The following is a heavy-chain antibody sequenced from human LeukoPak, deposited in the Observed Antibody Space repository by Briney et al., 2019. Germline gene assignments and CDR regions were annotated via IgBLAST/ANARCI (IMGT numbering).Heavy chain of an antibody. CDR1: GFTFISYG. CDR3: AKGYYGSGSYYAPDY. V-gene: IGHV3-30*02. Sequence: GGSLRLSCAASGFTFISYGMHWVRQAPGKGLEWVAIIRYDGNNKYYADSVKGRFTISRDNSKNTLYLQMNSLRAEDTAVYYCAKGYYGSGSYYAPDYWGQGTLVTVSS. CDR2: IRYDGNNK. D-gene: IGHD3-10*01. J-gene: IGHJ4*02.